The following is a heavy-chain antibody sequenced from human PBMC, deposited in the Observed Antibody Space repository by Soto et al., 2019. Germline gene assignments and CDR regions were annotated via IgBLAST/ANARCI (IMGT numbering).Heavy chain of an antibody. Sequence: PSETLSLTXTISGVSISSGGHYWSWIRQHPGKGLEWIGNIYYSGRTYYNPSLKSRVILSGDTSKNHFSLTLRSVTTAESAMHYCASAVGANSDYYFDFWGQGTLVTVSS. CDR3: ASAVGANSDYYFDF. CDR1: GVSISSGGHY. V-gene: IGHV4-31*02. D-gene: IGHD1-26*01. J-gene: IGHJ4*02. CDR2: IYYSGRT.